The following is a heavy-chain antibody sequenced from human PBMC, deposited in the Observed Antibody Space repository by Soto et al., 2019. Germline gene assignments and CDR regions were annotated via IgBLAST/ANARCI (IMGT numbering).Heavy chain of an antibody. J-gene: IGHJ4*02. CDR2: ISAHNGNT. D-gene: IGHD1-26*01. V-gene: IGHV1-18*01. CDR3: ANGRYGAY. CDR1: GYAFTTYG. Sequence: QVHLVQSGAEVKKPGASVKVSCKGSGYAFTTYGITWVRQAPGQGLEWMGWISAHNGNTNYAQKLQGRVTVTRDTSTIRAYMELMSLRSDDPAVDYGANGRYGAYWGQGALVTASS.